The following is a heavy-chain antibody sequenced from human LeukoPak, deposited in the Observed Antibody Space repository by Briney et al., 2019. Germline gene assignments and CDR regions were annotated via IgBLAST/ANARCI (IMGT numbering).Heavy chain of an antibody. J-gene: IGHJ6*02. CDR1: GFTYTNYW. V-gene: IGHV3-7*01. D-gene: IGHD2-2*01. CDR2: INQDGSEQ. CDR3: TTPLGDIVVVEGRGAMDD. Sequence: GGSLRLSCVASGFTYTNYWMSWVRQAPGKGLEGVANINQDGSEQYYVDSVKGRFTISRDNAKNSLYLQMNSLRADDTAVYYCTTPLGDIVVVEGRGAMDDWGQGTMVTVSS.